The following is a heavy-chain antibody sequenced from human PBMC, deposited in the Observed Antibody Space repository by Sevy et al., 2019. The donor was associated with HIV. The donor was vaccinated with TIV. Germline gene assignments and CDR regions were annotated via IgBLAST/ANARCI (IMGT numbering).Heavy chain of an antibody. J-gene: IGHJ4*02. CDR1: GFTFSGNW. Sequence: GESLKISCAASGFTFSGNWMSWVRQAPGKGLEWVADIKEDGSEKYYVDSVKGRFTTSRDNAKKSLYLQMNNLRAEDTAVFYCARDAGYCSSTSCYRGDYFDYWGQGTLVTVSS. V-gene: IGHV3-7*01. D-gene: IGHD2-2*02. CDR2: IKEDGSEK. CDR3: ARDAGYCSSTSCYRGDYFDY.